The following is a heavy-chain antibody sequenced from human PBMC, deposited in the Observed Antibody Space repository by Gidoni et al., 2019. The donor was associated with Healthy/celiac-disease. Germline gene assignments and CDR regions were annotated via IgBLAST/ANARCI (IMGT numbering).Heavy chain of an antibody. V-gene: IGHV1-46*03. D-gene: IGHD1-26*01. J-gene: IGHJ4*02. CDR2: INPSGGST. CDR3: ARSGAAGGSFDY. Sequence: QVQLVQSGAEVKKPGASVQVSCKASGYTFTSYYMHWVRQAPGQGLEWMGIINPSGGSTSYAQKFQGRVTMTRDTSTSTVYMELSSLRSEDTAVYYCARSGAAGGSFDYWGQGTLVTVSS. CDR1: GYTFTSYY.